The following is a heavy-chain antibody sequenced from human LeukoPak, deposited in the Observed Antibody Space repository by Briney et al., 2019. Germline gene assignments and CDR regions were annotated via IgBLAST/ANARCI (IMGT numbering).Heavy chain of an antibody. V-gene: IGHV4-59*01. Sequence: SETLSLTCTVSGGSISSYYWSWIRQPPGKGLEWIGYIYYSGSTNYNPSLKSRVTISVDTSKNQFSLKLSSVTAADTAVYYCARGGEGYGMDVWGQGTMVTVSS. J-gene: IGHJ6*02. CDR2: IYYSGST. CDR3: ARGGEGYGMDV. CDR1: GGSISSYY.